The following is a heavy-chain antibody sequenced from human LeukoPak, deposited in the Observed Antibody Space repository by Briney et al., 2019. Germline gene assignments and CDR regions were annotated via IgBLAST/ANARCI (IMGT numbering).Heavy chain of an antibody. CDR3: ARHKKLYCSSTSCYTRGFDY. D-gene: IGHD2-2*02. CDR2: INHSGST. J-gene: IGHJ4*02. Sequence: SETLSLTCAVYGGSFSGYYWSWIRQPPGKGLEWIGEINHSGSTNYNPSLKSRVTISVDTSKNQFSLKLSSVTAADTAVYYCARHKKLYCSSTSCYTRGFDYWGQGTLVTVSS. CDR1: GGSFSGYY. V-gene: IGHV4-34*01.